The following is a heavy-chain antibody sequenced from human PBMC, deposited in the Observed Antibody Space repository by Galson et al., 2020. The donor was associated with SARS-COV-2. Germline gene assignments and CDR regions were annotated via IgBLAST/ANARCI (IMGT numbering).Heavy chain of an antibody. J-gene: IGHJ4*02. Sequence: GGSLRLSCTASGFTFSKYWMTWVRPPTGKGLEWVANVRQDETEKYYVTSVRGRFTISRDNAKNSLYLQMNSLRVEDTAVYYCARAITAAAPDFWGQGALVTVSS. D-gene: IGHD6-13*01. CDR2: VRQDETEK. V-gene: IGHV3-7*03. CDR3: ARAITAAAPDF. CDR1: GFTFSKYW.